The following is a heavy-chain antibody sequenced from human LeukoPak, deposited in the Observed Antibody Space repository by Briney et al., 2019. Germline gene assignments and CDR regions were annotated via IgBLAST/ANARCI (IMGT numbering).Heavy chain of an antibody. Sequence: KPSETLSLTCAVHGGSFSGYYWSWIRQPPGKGLEWIGEINHSGSTNYNPSLKSRVTMSVDTSKNQFSLKLSSVTAADTAVYYCARGGGYWGPGTLVTVSS. D-gene: IGHD2-15*01. CDR1: GGSFSGYY. J-gene: IGHJ4*02. CDR3: ARGGGY. CDR2: INHSGST. V-gene: IGHV4-34*01.